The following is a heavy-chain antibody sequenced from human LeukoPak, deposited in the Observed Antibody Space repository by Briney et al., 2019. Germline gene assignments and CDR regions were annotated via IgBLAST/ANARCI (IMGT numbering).Heavy chain of an antibody. CDR2: IRYDGSNK. V-gene: IGHV3-30*02. CDR1: GFTFSNYG. Sequence: GGSLRLSCAASGFTFSNYGMHWVRQAPGKGLEWVAFIRYDGSNKYYADSVKGRFTVSRDNSKNTLYLQMNSLRTEDTALYYCAKGIGSGYGLWGQGTLVTVSS. D-gene: IGHD3-22*01. J-gene: IGHJ4*02. CDR3: AKGIGSGYGL.